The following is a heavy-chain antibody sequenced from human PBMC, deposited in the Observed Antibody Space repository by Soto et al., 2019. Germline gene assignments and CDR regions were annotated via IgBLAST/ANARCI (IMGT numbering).Heavy chain of an antibody. V-gene: IGHV3-23*01. D-gene: IGHD4-17*01. CDR1: GFTFSRYA. J-gene: IGHJ6*02. CDR3: AKTFDYGESSYYYGMDV. CDR2: ISGSGGST. Sequence: LRLSCAASGFTFSRYAMNWVRQAPGKGLEWVSGISGSGGSTYYADSVKGRFTISRDHSKNTLYLQMNSLRAEDTAVYYCAKTFDYGESSYYYGMDVWGQGTTVTVSS.